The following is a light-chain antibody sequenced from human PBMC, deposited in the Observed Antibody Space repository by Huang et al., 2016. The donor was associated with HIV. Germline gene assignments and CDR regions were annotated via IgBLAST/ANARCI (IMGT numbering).Light chain of an antibody. CDR3: LQYNNWPRT. CDR2: GAS. Sequence: EMVMTQSPDTLSVSPGESVTLSCRASQGISSNLAWYQQKPGQAPRLLIQGASTRAAGIPARFSGSGSEIAFSLIINSLQSEDSAIYFCLQYNNWPRTFGQGTKLEIK. J-gene: IGKJ2*01. V-gene: IGKV3-15*01. CDR1: QGISSN.